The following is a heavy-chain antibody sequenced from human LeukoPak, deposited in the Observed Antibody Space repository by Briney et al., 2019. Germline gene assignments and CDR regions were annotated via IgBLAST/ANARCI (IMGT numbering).Heavy chain of an antibody. CDR1: AFTFSTYA. Sequence: PGGSLRLSCAASAFTFSTYAMHWVRPAPGKGLVSVAVISYDGSTKYYAGSVKRRFTISRDNSKNTLYLQMNSLRAEDTAVYYCARDLEGQLVLGLDYCGQGTLVTVSS. V-gene: IGHV3-30-3*01. CDR2: ISYDGSTK. CDR3: ARDLEGQLVLGLDY. J-gene: IGHJ4*02. D-gene: IGHD6-6*01.